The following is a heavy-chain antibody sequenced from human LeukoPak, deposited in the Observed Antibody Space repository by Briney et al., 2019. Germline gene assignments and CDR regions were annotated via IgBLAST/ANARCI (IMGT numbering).Heavy chain of an antibody. CDR1: GFTFSSYG. Sequence: SGGSLRLSCAAPGFTFSSYGMHWVRQAPGKGLEWVAVISYDGSNKYYADSVKGRFTISRDNSKNTLYLQMNSLRAEDTAVYYCAKGHSSGYFDYWGQGTLVTVSS. J-gene: IGHJ4*02. CDR2: ISYDGSNK. V-gene: IGHV3-30*18. CDR3: AKGHSSGYFDY. D-gene: IGHD3-22*01.